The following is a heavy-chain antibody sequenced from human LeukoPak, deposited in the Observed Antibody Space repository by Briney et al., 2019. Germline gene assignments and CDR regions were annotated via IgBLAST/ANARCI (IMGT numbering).Heavy chain of an antibody. V-gene: IGHV4-39*01. CDR2: IYYSGST. Sequence: PSETLSLTCTVSGCSISSSSYYWGWIRQPPGKGLEWIGSIYYSGSTYSNPSLKSRVTISVDTSKNQFSLKLSSVTAADTAVYYCARHQGGSGSYYSLNNWFDPWGQGTLVTVSS. D-gene: IGHD3-10*01. J-gene: IGHJ5*02. CDR1: GCSISSSSYY. CDR3: ARHQGGSGSYYSLNNWFDP.